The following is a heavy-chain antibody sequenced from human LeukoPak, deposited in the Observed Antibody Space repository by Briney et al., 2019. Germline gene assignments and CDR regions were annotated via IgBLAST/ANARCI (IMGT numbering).Heavy chain of an antibody. V-gene: IGHV1-3*04. CDR2: INTGNGNT. Sequence: ASVKVSCKASGYTFTTYAMHWVRQAPGQRLEWMGWINTGNGNTKYSQKFQARVTITRDTSASTAYMELSSLRSEDTAVHYCARDPIGSRWPYYFDYWGQGTLVTVSS. D-gene: IGHD6-13*01. CDR3: ARDPIGSRWPYYFDY. J-gene: IGHJ4*02. CDR1: GYTFTTYA.